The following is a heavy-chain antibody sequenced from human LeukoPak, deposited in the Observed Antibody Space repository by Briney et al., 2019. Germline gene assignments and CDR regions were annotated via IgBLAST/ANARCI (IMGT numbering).Heavy chain of an antibody. CDR1: GYSFTSYW. Sequence: GESLKISCKGSGYSFTSYWIGWVRQMPGKGLEWMGIIYPGDSDTRYSPSFQGQVTISADKSINTAYLQWSSLKASDTAMYYCARTLFYCSGGSCYTYDYWGQGTLVTVSS. V-gene: IGHV5-51*01. CDR3: ARTLFYCSGGSCYTYDY. CDR2: IYPGDSDT. J-gene: IGHJ4*02. D-gene: IGHD2-15*01.